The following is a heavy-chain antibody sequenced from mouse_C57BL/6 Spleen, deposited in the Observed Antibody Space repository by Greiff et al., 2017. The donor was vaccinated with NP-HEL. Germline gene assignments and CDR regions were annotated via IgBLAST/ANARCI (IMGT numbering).Heavy chain of an antibody. D-gene: IGHD1-1*01. CDR2: IDPSDSYT. CDR1: GYTFTSYW. CDR3: AKRIYGPLDY. V-gene: IGHV1-59*01. Sequence: QVQLQQSGAELVRPGTSVKLSCKASGYTFTSYWMHWVKQRPGQGLEWIGVIDPSDSYTNYNQKFKGKATLTVDTSSSTAYMQLSSLTSEDSAVYYCAKRIYGPLDYWGQGTTLTVSS. J-gene: IGHJ2*01.